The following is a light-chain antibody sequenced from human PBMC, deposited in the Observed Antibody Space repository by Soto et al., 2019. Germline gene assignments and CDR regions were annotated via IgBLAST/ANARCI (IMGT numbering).Light chain of an antibody. J-gene: IGKJ5*01. Sequence: EIVLTQSPATLSLSQGERATLXXRASXSVTTWLAWYQQKPGQAPRLLIYGAFXXAPGIPARFSGSGSGTDFTLTISSLEPEDFAVYYCQQRNIWPPVTFGQGTRLEIK. CDR3: QQRNIWPPVT. V-gene: IGKV3-11*01. CDR2: GAF. CDR1: XSVTTW.